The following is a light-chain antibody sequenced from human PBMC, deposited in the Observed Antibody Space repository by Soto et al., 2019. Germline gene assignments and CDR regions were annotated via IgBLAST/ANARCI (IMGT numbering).Light chain of an antibody. CDR1: QPISSW. J-gene: IGKJ4*01. V-gene: IGKV1-12*01. CDR3: QQASSFPLI. CDR2: SAS. Sequence: IQVTQSPSSVSASVGDRVTITCRASQPISSWLAWYQQKPGQPPNLLIYSASTLRSGVPSRFSGSESGTLFTLTITNLQPEDFATYYCQQASSFPLIFGGGTKVAVK.